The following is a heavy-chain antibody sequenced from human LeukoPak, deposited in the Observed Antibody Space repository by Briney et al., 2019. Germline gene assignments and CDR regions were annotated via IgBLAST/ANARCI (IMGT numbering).Heavy chain of an antibody. J-gene: IGHJ3*02. D-gene: IGHD3-10*01. CDR2: IYYSGST. CDR3: ARDRHYYGSGTSSAFDI. Sequence: SETLSLTCTVSGGSISSFYWSWIRQPPGKGLEWIGYIYYSGSTNYNPSLKSRVTISVDKSKNQFSLKLSSVTAADTAVYYCARDRHYYGSGTSSAFDIWGQGTMVTVSS. V-gene: IGHV4-59*12. CDR1: GGSISSFY.